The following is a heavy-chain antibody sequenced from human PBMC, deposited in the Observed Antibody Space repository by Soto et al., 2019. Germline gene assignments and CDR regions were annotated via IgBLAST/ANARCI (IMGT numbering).Heavy chain of an antibody. D-gene: IGHD2-2*02. CDR3: AREYTAWPLAYGLDV. V-gene: IGHV3-21*01. CDR1: VFAFSSYS. CDR2: ISSRSDI. J-gene: IGHJ6*02. Sequence: WRSLRLSFAASVFAFSSYSMNWVRQAPGKGLEWVSSISSRSDIYYADSVKGRFTISRDNAKNSVSLQMNSLRAEDTAVYYCAREYTAWPLAYGLDVWGQGTTVTVSS.